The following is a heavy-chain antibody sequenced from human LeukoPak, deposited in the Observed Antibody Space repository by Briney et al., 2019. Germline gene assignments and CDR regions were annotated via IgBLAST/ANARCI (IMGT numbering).Heavy chain of an antibody. J-gene: IGHJ4*02. CDR2: IYYSGDT. V-gene: IGHV4-61*01. D-gene: IGHD3-22*01. Sequence: SESLSLTCTVSGGSVSSGNYYWSWIRQPPGKGLEWIGYIYYSGDTNYNPSLKGRVTISVDTSKNQVSLKLSSVTAADTAVYYCARDPSGYFNYWGQGTLVTVSS. CDR1: GGSVSSGNYY. CDR3: ARDPSGYFNY.